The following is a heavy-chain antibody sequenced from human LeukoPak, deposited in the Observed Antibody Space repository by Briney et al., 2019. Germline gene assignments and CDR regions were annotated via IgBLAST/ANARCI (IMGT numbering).Heavy chain of an antibody. D-gene: IGHD6-19*01. CDR1: GFTFSSYS. CDR3: ARGPFYSSGWYPRWFDS. J-gene: IGHJ5*01. Sequence: KTGGSLRLSCAASGFTFSSYSMNWVRQAPGKGLEWVSSISSSSSYIYYADSVKGRFTISRDNAKNSLYLQMNSLRAEDTAVYYCARGPFYSSGWYPRWFDSWGQGTLVTVSS. CDR2: ISSSSSYI. V-gene: IGHV3-21*01.